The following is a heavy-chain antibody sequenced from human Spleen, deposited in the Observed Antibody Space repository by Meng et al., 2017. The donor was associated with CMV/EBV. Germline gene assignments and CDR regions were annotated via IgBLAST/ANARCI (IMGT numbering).Heavy chain of an antibody. D-gene: IGHD6-6*01. CDR3: ARQSIAAREGFDY. V-gene: IGHV4-39*01. CDR2: IYYSGST. J-gene: IGHJ4*02. CDR1: GGSISSSSYY. Sequence: GSLRLSCTVSGGSISSSSYYWGWIRQPPGKGLEWIGSIYYSGSTYYNPSLKSRVTISVDTSKNQFSLKLSSVTAADTAVYYCARQSIAAREGFDYWGQGTLVTVSS.